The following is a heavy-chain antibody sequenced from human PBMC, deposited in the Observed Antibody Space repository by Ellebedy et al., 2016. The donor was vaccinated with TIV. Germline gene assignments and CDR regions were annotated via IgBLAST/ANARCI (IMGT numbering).Heavy chain of an antibody. CDR1: GYSFTTYW. Sequence: GESLKISCQGSGYSFTTYWIGWVRQMPGKGLEWMGIIYPGDSDTRYSPSFQGQVTISADKSIGTAYLQWSSLKASDTAMYYCASARLPGAFDMWGQGTKVTVSS. V-gene: IGHV5-51*01. CDR3: ASARLPGAFDM. CDR2: IYPGDSDT. J-gene: IGHJ3*02. D-gene: IGHD6-25*01.